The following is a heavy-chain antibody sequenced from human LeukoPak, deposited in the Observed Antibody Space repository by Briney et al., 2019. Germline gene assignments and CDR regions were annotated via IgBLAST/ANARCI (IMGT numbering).Heavy chain of an antibody. CDR2: IHTTGST. J-gene: IGHJ4*02. CDR1: VGFTTYDY. V-gene: IGHV4-4*07. Sequence: SETLSLTCSVSVGFTTYDYWNWIRQPAGKAPEWIGRIHTTGSTNYNPSLKSRVTMTLDKSKKQFSLKVTSMTAADTALYYCARGGGNRHFDSWGQGILVTVSS. CDR3: ARGGGNRHFDS. D-gene: IGHD2-15*01.